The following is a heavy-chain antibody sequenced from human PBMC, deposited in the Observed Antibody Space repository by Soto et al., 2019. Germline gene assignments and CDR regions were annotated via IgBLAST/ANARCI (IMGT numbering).Heavy chain of an antibody. Sequence: GGSLRLSCAASGFTFSSYWMHWVRQAPGKGLVWVSRINSDGSSTSYADSVKGRFTISRDNAKNTLYLQMNSLRAEDTAVYYCARALRFPQYYDFWSGYYDAFDIWGQGTMVTVSS. D-gene: IGHD3-3*01. CDR1: GFTFSSYW. V-gene: IGHV3-74*01. J-gene: IGHJ3*02. CDR2: INSDGSST. CDR3: ARALRFPQYYDFWSGYYDAFDI.